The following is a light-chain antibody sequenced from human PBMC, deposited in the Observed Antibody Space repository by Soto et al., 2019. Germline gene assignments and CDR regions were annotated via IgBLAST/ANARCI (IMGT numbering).Light chain of an antibody. CDR1: QSINTY. V-gene: IGKV1-39*01. CDR2: AAS. CDR3: EQSYGSPPT. J-gene: IGKJ1*01. Sequence: DIQMTQSPSSLSASVGDRVTITCRASQSINTYLNWYQQKPGKAPKLLISAASSLQSGVPARFSGSGSGTDFTLSISSVQPEDFATFYCEQSYGSPPTFGQGTKVDIK.